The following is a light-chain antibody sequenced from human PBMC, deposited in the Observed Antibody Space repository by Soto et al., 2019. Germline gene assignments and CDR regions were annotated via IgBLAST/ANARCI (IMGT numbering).Light chain of an antibody. CDR1: QSVTSY. Sequence: EIVLTQSPATLSLSPGERATLSCRASQSVTSYLAWYQQKPGQAPRLLIYGASNRATGIPARFSGSGSGTDFTLTISSLEPEDFAVYYCQQRSNWPITFGQGTRLKIK. CDR3: QQRSNWPIT. J-gene: IGKJ5*01. CDR2: GAS. V-gene: IGKV3-11*01.